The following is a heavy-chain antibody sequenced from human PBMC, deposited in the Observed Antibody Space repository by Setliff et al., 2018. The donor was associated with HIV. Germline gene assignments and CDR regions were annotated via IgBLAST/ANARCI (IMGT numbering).Heavy chain of an antibody. J-gene: IGHJ4*02. CDR1: GFTFSSYS. CDR3: AKGPTTGGGPSYRAYFDY. CDR2: ITASGGST. Sequence: PGESLKISCAASGFTFSSYSVRWVRQAPGKGLEWVSAITASGGSTYYADSVKGRFTISRDSSKNTVYLQVNSPRAEDTAVYYCAKGPTTGGGPSYRAYFDYWGQGTLVTVSS. D-gene: IGHD3-16*01. V-gene: IGHV3-23*01.